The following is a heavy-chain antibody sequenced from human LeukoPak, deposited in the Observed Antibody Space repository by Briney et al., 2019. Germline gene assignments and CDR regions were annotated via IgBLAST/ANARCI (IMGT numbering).Heavy chain of an antibody. Sequence: PGGSLRLSCAASGFTFSSHSLSWVRQAPGKGLEWVSSISSSSSIYYADSVKGRFTISRDNAKNSLYLQMNSLGAEDTAVYYCARGRGYNAWPVAYWGQGTLVTVSS. D-gene: IGHD3-22*01. J-gene: IGHJ4*02. CDR3: ARGRGYNAWPVAY. V-gene: IGHV3-21*01. CDR1: GFTFSSHS. CDR2: ISSSSSI.